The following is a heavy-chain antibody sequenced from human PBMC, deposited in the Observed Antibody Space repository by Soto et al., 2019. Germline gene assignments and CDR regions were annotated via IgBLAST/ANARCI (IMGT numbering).Heavy chain of an antibody. D-gene: IGHD6-13*01. CDR3: AKVQSGSSPLNYYGMDV. J-gene: IGHJ6*02. Sequence: GGSLRLSCAASGFTFNNYAMSWVRQAPGKGLEWVSSISGSGGSTYYADSVKGRFTISRDNSKNTLYLQMNSLRAEDTAVYYCAKVQSGSSPLNYYGMDVWGQGTTVNVSS. CDR1: GFTFNNYA. V-gene: IGHV3-23*01. CDR2: ISGSGGST.